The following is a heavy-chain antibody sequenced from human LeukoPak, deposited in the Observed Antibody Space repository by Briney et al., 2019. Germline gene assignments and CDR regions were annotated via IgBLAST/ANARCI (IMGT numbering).Heavy chain of an antibody. J-gene: IGHJ4*02. CDR1: GFTYHDYA. CDR3: AKGKGPYYYDSSGRIFDY. Sequence: PGGSLSLFCGASGFTYHDYAMHWVRHAPAKGLEWVSGISWNCGSIGYADSVKDGHTVYRDNAKNSLYLQMNGLRAEDMALYFCAKGKGPYYYDSSGRIFDYWGQGTLVTVSS. V-gene: IGHV3-9*03. D-gene: IGHD3-22*01. CDR2: ISWNCGSI.